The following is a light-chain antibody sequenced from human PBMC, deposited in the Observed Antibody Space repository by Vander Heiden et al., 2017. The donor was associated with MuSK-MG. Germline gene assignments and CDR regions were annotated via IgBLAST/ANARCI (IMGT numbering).Light chain of an antibody. CDR2: DAS. Sequence: DIQMTQSPSSLSASVGDRVTITCQASHDITNYLNWDQQKPGKAPKLLIYDASNLETGVPSRFSGSGSGTDFTFIISSLEPEDTATYYCQRYYIPFGQGTKVEIK. CDR1: HDITNY. J-gene: IGKJ1*01. CDR3: QRYYIP. V-gene: IGKV1-33*01.